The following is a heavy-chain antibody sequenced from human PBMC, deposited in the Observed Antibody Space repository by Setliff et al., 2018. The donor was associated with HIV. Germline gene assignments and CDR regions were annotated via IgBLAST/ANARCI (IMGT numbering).Heavy chain of an antibody. D-gene: IGHD1-26*01. CDR1: GFTFSSYA. J-gene: IGHJ4*02. V-gene: IGHV3-30*02. CDR2: IRDDGHYK. Sequence: GGSLRLSCAASGFTFSSYAMHWVRQAPGKGLEWVAFIRDDGHYKYYADSVRGRFTVSRDNSKNTVYLQMNSLRAEDTAVYYCAKGTIVGSTTASQPLENWGQGTLVTVSS. CDR3: AKGTIVGSTTASQPLEN.